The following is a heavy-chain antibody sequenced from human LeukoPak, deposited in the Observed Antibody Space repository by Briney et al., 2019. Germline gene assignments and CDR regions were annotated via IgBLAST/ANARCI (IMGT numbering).Heavy chain of an antibody. V-gene: IGHV3-21*01. J-gene: IGHJ4*02. CDR3: ARDRGVEYYFDY. D-gene: IGHD3-10*01. Sequence: PGGSLRLSCAASGFTYSSYSMNWVRQAPGKGLEWVSSISSSSSYIYYADSVKGRFTISRDNAKNSLYLQMNSLRAEDTAVYYCARDRGVEYYFDYWGQGTLVTVSS. CDR1: GFTYSSYS. CDR2: ISSSSSYI.